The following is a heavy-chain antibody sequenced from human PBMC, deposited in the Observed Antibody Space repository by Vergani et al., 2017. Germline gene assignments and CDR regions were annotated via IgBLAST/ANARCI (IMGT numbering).Heavy chain of an antibody. Sequence: QVRLQESGPGLVKPSQTLPLTCTVSGGSISSGYYYWTWIRQHPGRGLEWIGYIYYSGSTYYNPSLKSRVTISIDTSTNHFSLKLSYVTAAETAGYDCARLNYDYGSGGYVESAFDYWGQGTLVTGSA. J-gene: IGHJ4*02. CDR2: IYYSGST. CDR3: ARLNYDYGSGGYVESAFDY. D-gene: IGHD3-22*01. CDR1: GGSISSGYYY. V-gene: IGHV4-31*03.